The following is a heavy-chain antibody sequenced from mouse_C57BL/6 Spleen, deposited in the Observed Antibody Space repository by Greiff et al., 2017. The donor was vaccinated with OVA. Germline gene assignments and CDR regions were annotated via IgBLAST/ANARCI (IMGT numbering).Heavy chain of an antibody. Sequence: VQLQQSGGGLVKPGGSLKLSCAASGFTFSDYGMHWVRQAPEKGLEWVAYISSGSSTIYYADTVKGRFTISRDNAKNTLFLQMTSLRSEDTAMYYCAGDFYAMDYWGQGTSVTVSS. J-gene: IGHJ4*01. V-gene: IGHV5-17*01. CDR2: ISSGSSTI. CDR3: AGDFYAMDY. CDR1: GFTFSDYG.